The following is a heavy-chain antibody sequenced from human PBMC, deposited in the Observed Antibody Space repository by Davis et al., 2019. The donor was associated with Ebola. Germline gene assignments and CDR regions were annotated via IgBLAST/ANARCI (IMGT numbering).Heavy chain of an antibody. CDR1: GYTFTSYG. Sequence: ASVKVSCKASGYTFTSYGISWVRQAPGQGLEWMGWISAYNGNTNYAQKLQGRVTMTTDTSTSTAYMELRSLRSDDTAVYYCARDWDGSGSYYNTYYYGMDVWGQGTTVTVSS. CDR2: ISAYNGNT. D-gene: IGHD3-10*01. J-gene: IGHJ6*02. CDR3: ARDWDGSGSYYNTYYYGMDV. V-gene: IGHV1-18*04.